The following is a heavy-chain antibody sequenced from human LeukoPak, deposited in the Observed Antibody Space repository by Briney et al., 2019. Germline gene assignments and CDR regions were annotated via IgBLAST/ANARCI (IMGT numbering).Heavy chain of an antibody. D-gene: IGHD3-10*01. CDR3: VRERIRGAFDI. V-gene: IGHV3-30*03. Sequence: GRSLRLSCAASGFTFSNYGIHWVHQAPGKGLEWVAVVSYDGTSQYYGDSVKGRVTISRDNSKNTLYLQMNSLRVDDTSIYYCVRERIRGAFDIWGQGTMVTVSS. CDR1: GFTFSNYG. CDR2: VSYDGTSQ. J-gene: IGHJ3*02.